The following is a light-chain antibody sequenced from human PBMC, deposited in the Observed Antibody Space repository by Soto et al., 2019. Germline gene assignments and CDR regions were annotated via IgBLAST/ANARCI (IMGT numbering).Light chain of an antibody. J-gene: IGKJ1*01. CDR1: QSVSSSY. V-gene: IGKV3-20*01. CDR3: QQYGSSPAT. CDR2: GAS. Sequence: DIVLTQSPGTLSLSPGEGATLSCRASQSVSSSYLAWYQQKPGQAPRLLIYGASSRAIGIPDRFSGSGSGTDFTLTISRLEPEDFAVYYCQQYGSSPATFGQGTKVDIK.